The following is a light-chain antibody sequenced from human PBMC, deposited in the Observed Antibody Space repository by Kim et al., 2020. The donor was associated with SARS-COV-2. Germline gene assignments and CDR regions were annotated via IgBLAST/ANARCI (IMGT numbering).Light chain of an antibody. CDR2: GAS. Sequence: DIRMTQSPSSLSASVGDRVTITCRASQDISSYVAWFQQKPGKAPKSLIYGASNLRSGVPSRISGSGSGTDFTLTISGLQPEDIATYYCQQYDSYPLTFGGGTKVEIK. CDR1: QDISSY. V-gene: IGKV1-16*01. CDR3: QQYDSYPLT. J-gene: IGKJ4*01.